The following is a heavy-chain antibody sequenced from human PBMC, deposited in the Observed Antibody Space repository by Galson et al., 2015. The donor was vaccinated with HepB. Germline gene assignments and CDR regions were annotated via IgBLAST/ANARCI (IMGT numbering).Heavy chain of an antibody. Sequence: SVKVSCKASGVTFSTYAINWVRQAPGQGLEWMGGIIPIFGTANFAQHYQGRVTITADESTSTVYMEVRSPRSEDTAVYYCARGGTRDGYWGQGTLVTVSS. CDR2: IIPIFGTA. CDR3: ARGGTRDGY. D-gene: IGHD2-15*01. CDR1: GVTFSTYA. J-gene: IGHJ4*02. V-gene: IGHV1-69*13.